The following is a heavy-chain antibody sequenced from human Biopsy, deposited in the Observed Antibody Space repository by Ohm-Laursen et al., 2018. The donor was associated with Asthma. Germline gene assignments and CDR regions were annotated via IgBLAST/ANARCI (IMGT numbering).Heavy chain of an antibody. CDR3: AGGGSSGWSYYYFDV. CDR2: IYSGGGT. Sequence: WIRQPPGKGLEWVSVIYSGGGTYYAVSVQGRVNISRDNSKNTLSLQKNSLRTEDTAVYYCAGGGSSGWSYYYFDVWGQGTLVTVSS. V-gene: IGHV3-53*01. J-gene: IGHJ4*02. D-gene: IGHD6-19*01.